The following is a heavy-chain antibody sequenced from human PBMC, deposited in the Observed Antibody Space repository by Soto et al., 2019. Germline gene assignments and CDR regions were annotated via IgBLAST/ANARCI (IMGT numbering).Heavy chain of an antibody. D-gene: IGHD3-16*02. CDR1: GYTFTDYY. Sequence: ASVKVSCKASGYTFTDYYIHWVRQAPGQGLEWMGWINPTGGGTNYAQKFRGRVTMTRDTSTSTAYLELSRLTSDDTAVFYCARSFRSRYFYNKYAMYVWGQGTKVNV. J-gene: IGHJ6*02. CDR3: ARSFRSRYFYNKYAMYV. V-gene: IGHV1-2*02. CDR2: INPTGGGT.